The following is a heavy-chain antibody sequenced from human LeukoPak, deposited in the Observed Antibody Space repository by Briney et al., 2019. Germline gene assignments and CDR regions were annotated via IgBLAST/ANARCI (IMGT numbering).Heavy chain of an antibody. V-gene: IGHV3-23*01. CDR2: ISGSGGAT. J-gene: IGHJ4*02. Sequence: GGSLRLSCAASGFTFNTYGMSWVRQAPGKGLEWVSGISGSGGATYYADSVKGRFTISRDNSKNTLYLQMNSLRAEDTAVYYCAKDRLPMTTVVTSLDYWGQGTLVTVSS. CDR3: AKDRLPMTTVVTSLDY. D-gene: IGHD4-23*01. CDR1: GFTFNTYG.